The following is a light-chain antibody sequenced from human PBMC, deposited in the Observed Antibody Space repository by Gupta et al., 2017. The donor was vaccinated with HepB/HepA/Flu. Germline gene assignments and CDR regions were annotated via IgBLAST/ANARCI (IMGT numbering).Light chain of an antibody. V-gene: IGKV1-5*03. CDR3: QQYNSYSLT. CDR2: EAS. J-gene: IGKJ1*01. Sequence: DIQMTQSPSTLAASVGDRVTITCRASQSISCWMAWYQQKPGKAPKVLIYEASTLESGVPSRISGSGSGTEFTLTINRLQPDDFATYYCQQYNSYSLTFGQGTKVEIK. CDR1: QSISCW.